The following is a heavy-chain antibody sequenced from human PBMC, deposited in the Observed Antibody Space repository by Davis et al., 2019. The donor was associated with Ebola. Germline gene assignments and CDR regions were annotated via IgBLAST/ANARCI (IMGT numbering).Heavy chain of an antibody. J-gene: IGHJ6*02. D-gene: IGHD6-6*01. V-gene: IGHV3-9*01. CDR1: GFTFDDYA. Sequence: SLKISCAASGFTFDDYAMHWVRQAPGKGLAWVSGIDWNSGGIGYADSVKGRFTISRDNAKNSLYLQMNSLRAEDTALYYCASDRHYSSSGGMDVWGQGTTVIVSS. CDR3: ASDRHYSSSGGMDV. CDR2: IDWNSGGI.